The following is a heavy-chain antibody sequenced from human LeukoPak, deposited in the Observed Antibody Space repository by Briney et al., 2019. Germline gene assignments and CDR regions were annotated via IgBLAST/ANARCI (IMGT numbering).Heavy chain of an antibody. CDR1: GGSISTSSYN. J-gene: IGHJ6*02. CDR2: FYYTGST. V-gene: IGHV4-39*01. CDR3: ARKRYYYGMDV. Sequence: SETLSLTCTVSGGSISTSSYNWGWIRQPPGKGLEWIGSFYYTGSTYYNPSLKSRVTISVDTSKNQFSLKLTSVTAADTAVYYCARKRYYYGMDVWGQGTTVTVSS.